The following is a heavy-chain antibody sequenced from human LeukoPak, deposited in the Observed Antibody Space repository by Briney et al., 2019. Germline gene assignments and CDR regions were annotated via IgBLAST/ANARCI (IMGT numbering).Heavy chain of an antibody. CDR3: ARGIVATTEAPYYYYGMDV. CDR2: IIPIFGIA. V-gene: IGHV1-69*04. D-gene: IGHD5-12*01. J-gene: IGHJ6*02. CDR1: RGTFSSYA. Sequence: ASVKVSCKASRGTFSSYAISWVRQAPGQGLEWMGRIIPIFGIANYAQKFQGRVTITADKFTSTAYMELSSLRSEDTAVYYCARGIVATTEAPYYYYGMDVWGQGTTVTVSS.